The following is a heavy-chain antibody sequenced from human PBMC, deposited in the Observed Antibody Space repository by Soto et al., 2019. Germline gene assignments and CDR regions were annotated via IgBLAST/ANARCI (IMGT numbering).Heavy chain of an antibody. V-gene: IGHV3-30*18. J-gene: IGHJ4*02. CDR2: ISYDGSNK. D-gene: IGHD1-26*01. CDR1: GFTFSSYG. Sequence: QPGGSLRLSCAASGFTFSSYGMHWVRQAPGKGLEWVAVISYDGSNKYYADSVKGRFTISRDNSKNTLYLQMNSLRAEDTAVYYCAKDRVVVATNFDYWGQGT. CDR3: AKDRVVVATNFDY.